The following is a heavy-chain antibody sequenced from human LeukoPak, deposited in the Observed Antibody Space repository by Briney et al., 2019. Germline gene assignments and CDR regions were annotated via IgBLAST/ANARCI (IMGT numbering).Heavy chain of an antibody. CDR3: ARHRPFITMVRGVTPPTGMDV. D-gene: IGHD3-10*01. V-gene: IGHV1-46*01. J-gene: IGHJ6*04. Sequence: GASVKVSCKASGYTFTSYYMHWVRQAPGQGLEWMGIINPSGGSTSYAQKFQGRVTMTRDTSTSTVYMELNSLRSEDTAVYYCARHRPFITMVRGVTPPTGMDVWGKGTTVTVSS. CDR2: INPSGGST. CDR1: GYTFTSYY.